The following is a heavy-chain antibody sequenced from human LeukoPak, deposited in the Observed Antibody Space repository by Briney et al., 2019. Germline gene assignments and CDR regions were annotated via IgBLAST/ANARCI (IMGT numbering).Heavy chain of an antibody. J-gene: IGHJ4*02. CDR2: IYHSGST. CDR1: GGSFSDYY. Sequence: PSETLSLTCAVYGGSFSDYYWTWIRQPPGKGLEWIGEIYHSGSTNYNPSLKSRVTISVDTSKNQFSLKLSSVTAADTAVYYCARGPYYYDSSGNFDYWGQGTLVTVSS. D-gene: IGHD3-22*01. CDR3: ARGPYYYDSSGNFDY. V-gene: IGHV4-34*01.